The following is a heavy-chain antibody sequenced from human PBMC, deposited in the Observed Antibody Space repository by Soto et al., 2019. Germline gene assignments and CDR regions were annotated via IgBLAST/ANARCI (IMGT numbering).Heavy chain of an antibody. V-gene: IGHV6-1*01. CDR1: GDSVSSNSAA. D-gene: IGHD1-1*01. CDR3: XXXXQXXXXDGYNSASYYFDY. CDR2: TYYRSKWYN. J-gene: IGHJ4*02. Sequence: TLSLTCAISGDSVSSNSAAWNWIRQSPSRGLEWLGRTYYRSKWYNDYAVSVKSRITINPDTSKNQFSLQLNSVTPEDTAVXXXXXXXQXXXXDGYNSASYYFDYWGQGTPVTVSS.